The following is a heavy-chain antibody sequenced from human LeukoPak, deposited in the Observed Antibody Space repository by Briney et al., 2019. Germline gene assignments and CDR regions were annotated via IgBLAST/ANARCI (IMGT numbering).Heavy chain of an antibody. V-gene: IGHV3-11*01. J-gene: IGHJ6*02. Sequence: GGSLRLSCAASGFTFSDYYMSWIRQAPGKGLEWVXXXXXXXXXIYYADSVKGRFTISRDNAKNSLYLQMNSLRAEDTAVYYCARDKAYYDILTGNYYYYGMDVWGQGTTVTVSS. CDR1: GFTFSDYY. CDR2: XXXXXXXI. D-gene: IGHD3-9*01. CDR3: ARDKAYYDILTGNYYYYGMDV.